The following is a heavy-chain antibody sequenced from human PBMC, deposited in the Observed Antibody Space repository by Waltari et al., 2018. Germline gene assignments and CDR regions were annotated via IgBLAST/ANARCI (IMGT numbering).Heavy chain of an antibody. D-gene: IGHD3-3*01. CDR2: INHSGST. Sequence: QVQLQQWGAGLLKPSETLTLTCAVYGGSFSGYYWSWIRQPPGKGLEWIGEINHSGSTNYNPSLKSRFTISVDTSKNQFSLKLSSVTAADTAVYYCARLGGGILEWLLDYWGQGTLVTVSS. CDR1: GGSFSGYY. J-gene: IGHJ4*02. CDR3: ARLGGGILEWLLDY. V-gene: IGHV4-34*01.